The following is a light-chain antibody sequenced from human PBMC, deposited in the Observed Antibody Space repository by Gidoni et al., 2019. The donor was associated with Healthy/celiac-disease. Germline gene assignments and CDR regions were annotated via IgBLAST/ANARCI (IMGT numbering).Light chain of an antibody. CDR2: KAS. J-gene: IGKJ1*01. Sequence: EIQMTKSPSTLSASVGDRVTITCRASQSISSWLAWYQQKPGKAPKLLIYKASSLESGVPSRFSGSGSGTEFTLTISSLQPDDFATYYCQQYNSYSWTFGQXTKVEIK. CDR3: QQYNSYSWT. V-gene: IGKV1-5*03. CDR1: QSISSW.